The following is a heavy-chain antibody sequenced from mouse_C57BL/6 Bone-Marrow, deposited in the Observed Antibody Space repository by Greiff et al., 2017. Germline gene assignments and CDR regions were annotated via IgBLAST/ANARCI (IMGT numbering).Heavy chain of an antibody. CDR2: ILPGSGST. J-gene: IGHJ2*01. D-gene: IGHD1-1*01. CDR1: GYTFTGYW. CDR3: ARRGGITTVVPYFDY. V-gene: IGHV1-9*01. Sequence: VKLMESGAELMKPGASVKLSCKATGYTFTGYWIEWVKQRPGHGLEWIGEILPGSGSTNYNEKFKGKATFTAATSSNTAYMQLSSLTTEDSAIYYCARRGGITTVVPYFDYWGQGTTLTVSS.